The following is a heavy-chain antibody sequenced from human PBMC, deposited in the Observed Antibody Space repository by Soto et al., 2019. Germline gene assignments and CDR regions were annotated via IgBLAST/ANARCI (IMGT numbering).Heavy chain of an antibody. V-gene: IGHV1-18*01. CDR2: ISGYNGDT. Sequence: QGHLVQSGAEVKKPGTSVKVSCKASGYTFTRDGISGVRQAPGQGLEWMGWISGYNGDTNYAQNLQGRVTMTIDTSTSTAYMELRSLTSDDTSVYYCAKNGQPPYYYYGLDVWGQGTTVTVSS. CDR1: GYTFTRDG. J-gene: IGHJ6*02. CDR3: AKNGQPPYYYYGLDV. D-gene: IGHD2-8*01.